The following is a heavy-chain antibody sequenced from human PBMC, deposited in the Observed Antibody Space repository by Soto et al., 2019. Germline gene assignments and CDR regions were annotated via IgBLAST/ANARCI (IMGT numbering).Heavy chain of an antibody. V-gene: IGHV4-59*01. CDR3: AASYYAILTGHFAFDI. J-gene: IGHJ3*02. D-gene: IGHD3-9*01. CDR1: EVARSLFY. Sequence: QLRKRGPGLGKPSKTLPLTGTFSEVARSLFYWSWIRQPPGKGLEWLGYASYSGSTNYNPSLKNRVTISVDTSKTQFSLNISSVTAADTAMYFCAASYYAILTGHFAFDIWGHGTMVIVSS. CDR2: ASYSGST.